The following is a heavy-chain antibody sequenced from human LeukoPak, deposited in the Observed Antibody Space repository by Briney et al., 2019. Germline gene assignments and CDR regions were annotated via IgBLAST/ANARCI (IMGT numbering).Heavy chain of an antibody. CDR2: IYSTGDT. J-gene: IGHJ4*03. CDR3: ARGSRVYDRSGFHTWHDY. CDR1: GASVNNYY. Sequence: SETLSLTCTVSGASVNNYYWSWVRQPPLKGLEWIGYIYSTGDTSYNPSLESRVSISMDASKNHFSLEITSVTAADTAVYYCARGSRVYDRSGFHTWHDYWGHGTLVTVSS. D-gene: IGHD3-22*01. V-gene: IGHV4-59*02.